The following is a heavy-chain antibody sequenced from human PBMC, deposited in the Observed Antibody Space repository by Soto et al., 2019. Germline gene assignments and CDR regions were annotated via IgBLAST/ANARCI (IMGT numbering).Heavy chain of an antibody. V-gene: IGHV4-34*01. CDR2: INHSGST. CDR1: CGSFSGYY. Sequence: PSETLSLTCAVYCGSFSGYYWSWIRQPPGKGLEWIGEINHSGSTNYNPSLKSRVTISVDTSKNQFSLKLSSVTAADTAVYYCARDRWGYDFWSGFSRGMDVWGQGTTVTVSS. D-gene: IGHD3-3*01. J-gene: IGHJ6*02. CDR3: ARDRWGYDFWSGFSRGMDV.